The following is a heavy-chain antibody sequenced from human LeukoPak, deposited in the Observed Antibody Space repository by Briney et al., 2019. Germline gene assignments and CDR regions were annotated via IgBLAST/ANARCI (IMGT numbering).Heavy chain of an antibody. D-gene: IGHD6-19*01. CDR2: ISYHGKTI. CDR1: GFAFSSYG. CDR3: ARDKAGGWYATFDY. Sequence: GRFLRLSCAASGFAFSSYGMDWVRQAPGKGLEWVAVISYHGKTIQYADSVKGRFTISRDNSRNTLFLQMNSLKPEDTAVYYCARDKAGGWYATFDYWGQGTLVTVSS. V-gene: IGHV3-30*03. J-gene: IGHJ4*02.